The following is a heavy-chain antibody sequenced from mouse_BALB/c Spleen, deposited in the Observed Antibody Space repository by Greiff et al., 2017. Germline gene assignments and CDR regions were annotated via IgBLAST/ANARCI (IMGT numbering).Heavy chain of an antibody. CDR3: ARSTMIT. CDR1: GYSITSGYY. V-gene: IGHV3-6*02. Sequence: EVKLMESGPGLVKPSQSLSLTCSVTGYSITSGYYWNWIRQFPGNKLEWMGYISYDGSNNYNPSLKNRISITRDTSKNQFFLKLNSVTTEDTATYYCARSTMITWGQGTLVTVSA. J-gene: IGHJ3*01. CDR2: ISYDGSN. D-gene: IGHD2-4*01.